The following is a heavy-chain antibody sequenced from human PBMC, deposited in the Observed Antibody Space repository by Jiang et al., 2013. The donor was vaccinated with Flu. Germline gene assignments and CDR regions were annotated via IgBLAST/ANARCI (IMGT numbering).Heavy chain of an antibody. Sequence: GTSLDDSPVQPLDSPSVPMLCTGSPGSRHGAGLVAVMSYDSSNRYYADSVKGRFTISRDNSKNTLYLQMDSLRAEDTAVYYCGRELDGCIDGACYPADDAVDMWGQGTMVTVSP. D-gene: IGHD2-15*01. CDR1: DSPSVPML. CDR2: MSYDSSNR. V-gene: IGHV3-30*04. CDR3: GRELDGCIDGACYPADDAVDM. J-gene: IGHJ3*02.